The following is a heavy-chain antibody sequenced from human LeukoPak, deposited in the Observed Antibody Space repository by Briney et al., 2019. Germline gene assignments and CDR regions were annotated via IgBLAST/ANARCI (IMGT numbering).Heavy chain of an antibody. D-gene: IGHD2-2*01. V-gene: IGHV4-4*07. Sequence: SETLSLTCTVSGGSISSYYWSWIRQPAGKGLEWIGRIHTSGSTNYNPSLMSRVTMSVDTSKNQFSLKLSSVTAADTAVYYCARANLDHYCSSTSCYDAFDIWGQGTMVTVSS. CDR2: IHTSGST. J-gene: IGHJ3*02. CDR1: GGSISSYY. CDR3: ARANLDHYCSSTSCYDAFDI.